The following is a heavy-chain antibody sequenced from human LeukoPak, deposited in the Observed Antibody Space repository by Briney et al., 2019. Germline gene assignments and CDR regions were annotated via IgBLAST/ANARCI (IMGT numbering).Heavy chain of an antibody. CDR1: GFTFSSYA. J-gene: IGHJ5*02. CDR2: ISGSGGST. V-gene: IGHV3-23*01. Sequence: GGSLRLSCAASGFTFSSYAMSWVRRAPGKGLEWVSAISGSGGSTYYADSVKGRFTISRDNSKNTLYLQMNSLRAEDTAVYYCAKDWYPGPSTWFDPWGQGTLVTVSS. D-gene: IGHD6-13*01. CDR3: AKDWYPGPSTWFDP.